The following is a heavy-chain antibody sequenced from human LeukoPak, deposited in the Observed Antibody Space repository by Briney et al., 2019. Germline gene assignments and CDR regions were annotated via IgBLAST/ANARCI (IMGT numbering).Heavy chain of an antibody. D-gene: IGHD2-15*01. CDR3: TRQDCSGGSCSYVDY. J-gene: IGHJ4*02. Sequence: GGSLRLSCAASGFTFSGSDMHWVRQASGKGLEWVGLIRSKPHSYTTVYAASVQGRFTISRDDSKNTAYLQMNSLKAEDTAVYYCTRQDCSGGSCSYVDYWGQGALVTVSS. CDR1: GFTFSGSD. V-gene: IGHV3-73*01. CDR2: IRSKPHSYTT.